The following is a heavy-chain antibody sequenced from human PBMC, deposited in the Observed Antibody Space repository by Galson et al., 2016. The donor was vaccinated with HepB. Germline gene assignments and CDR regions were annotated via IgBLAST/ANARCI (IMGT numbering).Heavy chain of an antibody. V-gene: IGHV3-23*01. CDR2: IHNDGETT. CDR1: GFTFSGYA. D-gene: IGHD5-18*01. J-gene: IGHJ4*02. CDR3: AKQRGGAMGNYCFDY. Sequence: SLRLSCAASGFTFSGYAMSWDRQAPGKGLQWISLIHNDGETTYYADSVKGRFTVSRDNSKNTLYLQMNSLRAEDTAVYYCAKQRGGAMGNYCFDYWGQGTLVTVSS.